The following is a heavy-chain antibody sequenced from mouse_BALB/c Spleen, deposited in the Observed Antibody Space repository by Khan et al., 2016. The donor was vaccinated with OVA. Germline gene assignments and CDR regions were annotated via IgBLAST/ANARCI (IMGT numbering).Heavy chain of an antibody. V-gene: IGHV1-5*01. CDR1: GYSFTSYL. CDR3: TRGGYSSFAY. D-gene: IGHD1-3*01. Sequence: EVQLKESGTVLARPGASVKMSCKASGYSFTSYLIHWVKQRPGQGLEWIGDIYPGNSDTNFNQKFKDKAKLTAGTSASTAYMELSSLTNEDSAVYCCTRGGYSSFAYWGQGTLVTVSA. CDR2: IYPGNSDT. J-gene: IGHJ3*01.